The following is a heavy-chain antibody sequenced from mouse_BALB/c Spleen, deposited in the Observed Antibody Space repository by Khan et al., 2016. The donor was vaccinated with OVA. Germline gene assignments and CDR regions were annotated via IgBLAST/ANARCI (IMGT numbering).Heavy chain of an antibody. CDR1: GFSLTDYA. Sequence: VKLEVSGPGLVAPSQSLSITCSASGFSLTDYAVSWIRQPPGKGLEWLGVIWAGGSKYHNSVLNSRVSISKDNSKSQVFLKMNSLQTDDTAMYYCAKDPPYYGMDYWGQGTSVTVSS. V-gene: IGHV2-6-5*01. CDR3: AKDPPYYGMDY. J-gene: IGHJ4*01. CDR2: IWAGGSK.